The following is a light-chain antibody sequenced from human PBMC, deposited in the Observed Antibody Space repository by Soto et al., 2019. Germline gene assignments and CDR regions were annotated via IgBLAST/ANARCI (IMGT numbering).Light chain of an antibody. Sequence: QSVLTQPRSVSGSPGQSVTISCTGTSSDVGVYNYVSWYQQYPGKAPKIMIYDVSKRPSGVPDRFSGSKSDNTASLTISGLQAEDEAYYYCCSYAGSYTVVFGIGTKLTVL. V-gene: IGLV2-11*01. CDR3: CSYAGSYTVV. J-gene: IGLJ1*01. CDR2: DVS. CDR1: SSDVGVYNY.